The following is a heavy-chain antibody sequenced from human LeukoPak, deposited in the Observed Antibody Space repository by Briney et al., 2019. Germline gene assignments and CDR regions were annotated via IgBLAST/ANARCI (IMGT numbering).Heavy chain of an antibody. V-gene: IGHV4-59*08. CDR2: IYYSGST. CDR3: ARQPGVVAAPDYYHYYGMDV. CDR1: GGSISSYY. D-gene: IGHD2-15*01. J-gene: IGHJ6*02. Sequence: SETLSLTCTVSGGSISSYYWSWIRQPPGKGLEWIGYIYYSGSTNYNPSLKSRVTISVDTSKNQFSLKLSSVTAADTAVYYCARQPGVVAAPDYYHYYGMDVWGQGTTVTVSS.